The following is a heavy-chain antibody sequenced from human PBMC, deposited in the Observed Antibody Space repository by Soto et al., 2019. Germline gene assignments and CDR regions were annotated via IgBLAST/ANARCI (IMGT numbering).Heavy chain of an antibody. J-gene: IGHJ6*02. D-gene: IGHD2-8*01. CDR2: IIPIFGTA. CDR1: GYTFTSYG. V-gene: IGHV1-69*13. Sequence: SVKVSCKASGYTFTSYGISWVRQAPGQGLEWMGWIIPIFGTANYAQKFQGRVTITADESTSTAYMELSSLRSEDTAVYYCARDRVVLMVYARGYNYVMDVWGQGTTVTVSS. CDR3: ARDRVVLMVYARGYNYVMDV.